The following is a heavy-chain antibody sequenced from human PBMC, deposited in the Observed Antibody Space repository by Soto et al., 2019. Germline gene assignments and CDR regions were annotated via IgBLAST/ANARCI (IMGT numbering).Heavy chain of an antibody. CDR2: ISRDSANI. CDR1: GFTFNSYS. Sequence: EVQLVESGGGLVQPGGSLRLSCAASGFTFNSYSMNWVRQAPGKGPEWVSYISRDSANIYYADSVKGRFTISRDNAKNSLSLQMNPLRDEDTAVYYCARSPHTAVAGTVFDYWGQGTQVTVSS. CDR3: ARSPHTAVAGTVFDY. V-gene: IGHV3-48*02. D-gene: IGHD6-19*01. J-gene: IGHJ4*02.